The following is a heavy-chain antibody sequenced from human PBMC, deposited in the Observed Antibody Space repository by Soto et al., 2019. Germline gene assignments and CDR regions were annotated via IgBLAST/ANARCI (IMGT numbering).Heavy chain of an antibody. V-gene: IGHV3-21*01. D-gene: IGHD2-2*01. J-gene: IGHJ4*02. CDR1: GFTFSSYS. CDR2: ISSSSSYI. CDR3: ARDHCSSTSCYEG. Sequence: EVQLVESGGGLVKPGGSMRLSCAASGFTFSSYSMNWVRQAPGKGLEWVSSISSSSSYIYYADSVMGRFTISRDNAKNSLFLQMNSLRAEDTAVYYCARDHCSSTSCYEGWGQGTLVTVSS.